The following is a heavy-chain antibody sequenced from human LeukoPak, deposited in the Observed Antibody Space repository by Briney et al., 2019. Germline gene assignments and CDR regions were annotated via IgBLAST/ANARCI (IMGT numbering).Heavy chain of an antibody. V-gene: IGHV4-34*01. CDR2: INHSGSA. J-gene: IGHJ4*02. D-gene: IGHD3-22*01. Sequence: SETLSLTCAVYDGSFSGYYCSWIRQPPGKGLEWIGEINHSGSANYNPSLKSRVTILLDTSKNQFSLRLRSVTAADTAVYYCARVAGYMIEDYFDYWGQGTLVTVSS. CDR3: ARVAGYMIEDYFDY. CDR1: DGSFSGYY.